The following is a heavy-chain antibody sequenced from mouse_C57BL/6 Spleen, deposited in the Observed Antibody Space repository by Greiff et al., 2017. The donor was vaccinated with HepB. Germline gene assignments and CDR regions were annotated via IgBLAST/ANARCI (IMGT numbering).Heavy chain of an antibody. V-gene: IGHV1-39*01. D-gene: IGHD1-1*01. CDR3: ARRATTVVARYFDY. J-gene: IGHJ2*01. Sequence: EVKLQESGPELVKPGASVKISCKASGYSFTDYNMNWVKQSNGKSLEWIGVINPNYGTTSYNQKFKGKATLTVDQSSSTAYMQLNSLTSEDSAVYYCARRATTVVARYFDYWGQGTTLTVSS. CDR2: INPNYGTT. CDR1: GYSFTDYN.